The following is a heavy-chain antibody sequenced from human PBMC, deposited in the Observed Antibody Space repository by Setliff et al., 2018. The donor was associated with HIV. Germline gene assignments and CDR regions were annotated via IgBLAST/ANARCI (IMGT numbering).Heavy chain of an antibody. J-gene: IGHJ3*02. V-gene: IGHV4-61*02. Sequence: ASETLSLTCTVSGGSISSGSYYWSWIRQPAGKGLEWIGRIYTSGSTKYNPSLKSPVTISVDASKNLFSLKLISVTAADTAVYYCARKDHYYDTRRGFFDIWGRGTLVTVSS. CDR3: ARKDHYYDTRRGFFDI. CDR2: IYTSGST. D-gene: IGHD3-22*01. CDR1: GGSISSGSYY.